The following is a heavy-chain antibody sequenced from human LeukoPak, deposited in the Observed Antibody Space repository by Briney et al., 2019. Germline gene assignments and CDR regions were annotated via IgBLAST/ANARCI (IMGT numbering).Heavy chain of an antibody. CDR3: ARDWSDGFDY. CDR1: GFTFSGSG. CDR2: IKEDGSEK. V-gene: IGHV3-7*01. D-gene: IGHD3-3*01. Sequence: PGGSLRLSCAASGFTFSGSGMHWVRQAPGKGLEWVASIKEDGSEKYYVDSVKGRFTISRDNAKNSVYLQMNSLRAEDTAVYYCARDWSDGFDYWGQGTLVTVSS. J-gene: IGHJ4*02.